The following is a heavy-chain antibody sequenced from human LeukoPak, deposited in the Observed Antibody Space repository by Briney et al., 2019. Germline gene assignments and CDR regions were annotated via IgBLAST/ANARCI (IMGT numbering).Heavy chain of an antibody. Sequence: SETLSLTCTVSGGSISSSSYYWGWIRQPPGKGLEWIGSIYYSGSTYYNPSLKSRVTISVDTSKNQFSLQLNSVTPEDTAVYYCARGPGDFDYWGQGTLVTVSS. CDR3: ARGPGDFDY. CDR2: IYYSGST. CDR1: GGSISSSSYY. J-gene: IGHJ4*02. V-gene: IGHV4-39*01.